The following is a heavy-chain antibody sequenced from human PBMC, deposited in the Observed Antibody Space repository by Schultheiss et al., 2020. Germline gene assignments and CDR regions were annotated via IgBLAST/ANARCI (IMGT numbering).Heavy chain of an antibody. Sequence: GSVKVSCKASGYTFTSYYMHWVRQAPGQGLEWMGIINPSGGNTNYAQKLQGRVTMTTDTSTSTAYMELRSLRSDDTAVYYCARSRLEVGATTLNWFDPWGQGTLVTVSS. D-gene: IGHD1-26*01. CDR3: ARSRLEVGATTLNWFDP. V-gene: IGHV1-46*01. CDR1: GYTFTSYY. CDR2: INPSGGNT. J-gene: IGHJ5*02.